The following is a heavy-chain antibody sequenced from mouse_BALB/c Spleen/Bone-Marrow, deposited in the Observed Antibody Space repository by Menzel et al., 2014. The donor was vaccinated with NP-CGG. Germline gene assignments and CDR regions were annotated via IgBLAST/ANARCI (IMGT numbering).Heavy chain of an antibody. CDR3: ARDYLYYFDY. CDR2: IRNKANGYTT. Sequence: EVKLQESGGGLVQPGGFLRLSCATSGFTFTDHYMSWVRQPPGKALEWLGFIRNKANGYTTEYSASVKGRFTISRDNSQSIVYLQMNTLRAEDSATYYRARDYLYYFDYWGQGTTLTVSS. CDR1: GFTFTDHY. V-gene: IGHV7-3*02. J-gene: IGHJ2*01. D-gene: IGHD2-1*01.